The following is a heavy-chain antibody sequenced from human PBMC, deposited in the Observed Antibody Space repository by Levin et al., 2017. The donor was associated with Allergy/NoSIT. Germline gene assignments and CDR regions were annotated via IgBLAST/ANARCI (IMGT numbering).Heavy chain of an antibody. Sequence: GGSLRLSCAASGFTFSSHWMNWVRQTPGKGLEWVANIKQDGSEKYYVGSVKGRFTISRDNAKDSLYLQMNGLRAEDTAVYYCARGAGWLPEYWGQGTLVTVSA. CDR1: GFTFSSHW. D-gene: IGHD6-19*01. CDR2: IKQDGSEK. V-gene: IGHV3-7*03. CDR3: ARGAGWLPEY. J-gene: IGHJ4*02.